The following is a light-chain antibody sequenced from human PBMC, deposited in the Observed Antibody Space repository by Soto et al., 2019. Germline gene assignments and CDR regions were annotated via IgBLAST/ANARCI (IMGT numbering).Light chain of an antibody. Sequence: EIVLTQSPATLSLSPGERATLSCGASQSVSSYLAWYQQKPGQAPRLLIYDASNRATGIPARFSGSGSGTDFTLTISSLEPEDFAVYYCQQYGYTPRTFGQGTKVDIK. CDR1: QSVSSY. V-gene: IGKV3-11*01. J-gene: IGKJ1*01. CDR3: QQYGYTPRT. CDR2: DAS.